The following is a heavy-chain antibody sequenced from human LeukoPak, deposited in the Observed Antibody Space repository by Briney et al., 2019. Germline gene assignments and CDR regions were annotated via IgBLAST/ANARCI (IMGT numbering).Heavy chain of an antibody. D-gene: IGHD3-22*01. Sequence: PSETLSLTCSVFGEFSGYYWSWVRQSPGKGLEWIGTINHRGSTDIHPSLKSRVTISVDSSKTHFSINLTSVTAADTAVYYCTRGRTRTVVPSYSGGFQHWGQGTLVTVSS. CDR1: GEFSGYY. CDR2: INHRGST. CDR3: TRGRTRTVVPSYSGGFQH. V-gene: IGHV4-34*01. J-gene: IGHJ1*01.